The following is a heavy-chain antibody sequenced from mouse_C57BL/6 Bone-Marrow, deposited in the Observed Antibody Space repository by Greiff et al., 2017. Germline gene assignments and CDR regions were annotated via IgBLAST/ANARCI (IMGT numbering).Heavy chain of an antibody. CDR1: GYTFTDYY. V-gene: IGHV1-19*01. Sequence: VHVKQSGPVLVKPGASVKMSCKASGYTFTDYYMNWVKQSHGKSLEWIGVINPYNGGTSYNQKFKGKATLTVDKSSSTAYMELNSLTSEDSAVYYCARLGDYWGQGTTLTVSS. CDR3: ARLGDY. J-gene: IGHJ2*01. CDR2: INPYNGGT.